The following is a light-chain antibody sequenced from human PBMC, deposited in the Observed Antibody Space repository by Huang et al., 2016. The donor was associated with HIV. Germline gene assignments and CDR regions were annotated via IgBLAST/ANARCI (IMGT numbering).Light chain of an antibody. CDR2: MGS. CDR1: QSLLHSNGYNY. Sequence: DIVMTQSPLSLAVTPGESASIYCRSSQSLLHSNGYNYLDWYLQKPGQSPQLLIYMGSNRASGVPDRCSGSGTGTDFTLKISRVEAEDVGVYYCMEALQTPLTFGPGTKVDIK. CDR3: MEALQTPLT. J-gene: IGKJ3*01. V-gene: IGKV2-28*01.